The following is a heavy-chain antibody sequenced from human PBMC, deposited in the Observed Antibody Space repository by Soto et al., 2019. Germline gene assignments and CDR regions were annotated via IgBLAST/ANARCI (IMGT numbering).Heavy chain of an antibody. Sequence: SQTLSLTCAISGDSVSSNSAVWNWIRQSPSRGLEWLGRTYYRSKWYNDYAVSVKSRITINPDTSKNQFSLQLNSVTPEDTAVYYCARRVGQGYCGLDVWGQGTTVTVSS. V-gene: IGHV6-1*01. CDR2: TYYRSKWYN. J-gene: IGHJ6*02. CDR1: GDSVSSNSAV. CDR3: ARRVGQGYCGLDV.